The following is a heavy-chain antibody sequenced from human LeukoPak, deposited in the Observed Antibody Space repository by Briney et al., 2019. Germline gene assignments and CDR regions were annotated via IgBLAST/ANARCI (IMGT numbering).Heavy chain of an antibody. J-gene: IGHJ4*02. CDR3: ATQKFGGYSGYDFPERIDY. Sequence: SETLSLTCTVSGGSISSSSYYWGWIRQPPGKGLEWIGSIYYSGSTYYNPSLKSRVTISVDTSKNQFSLKLSSVTAADTAVYYCATQKFGGYSGYDFPERIDYWGQGTLVTVSS. CDR1: GGSISSSSYY. CDR2: IYYSGST. D-gene: IGHD5-12*01. V-gene: IGHV4-39*07.